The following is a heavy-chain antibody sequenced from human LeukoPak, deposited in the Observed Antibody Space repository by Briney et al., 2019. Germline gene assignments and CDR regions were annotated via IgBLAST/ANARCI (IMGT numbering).Heavy chain of an antibody. CDR2: IYYSGST. CDR1: GGSVSSGGYY. D-gene: IGHD3-22*01. CDR3: ARDWEYYDSSGYYSGAFDI. V-gene: IGHV4-61*08. Sequence: SETLSLTCTVSGGSVSSGGYYWSWIRQPPGKGLEWIGYIYYSGSTNYNPSLKSRVTISVDTFKNQFSLKLSSVTAADTAVYYCARDWEYYDSSGYYSGAFDIWGQGTMVTVSS. J-gene: IGHJ3*02.